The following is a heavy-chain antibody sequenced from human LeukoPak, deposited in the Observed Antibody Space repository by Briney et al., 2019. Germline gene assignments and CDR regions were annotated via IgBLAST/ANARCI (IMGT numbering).Heavy chain of an antibody. CDR1: GFTFSDYS. CDR2: ISLSSSYI. D-gene: IGHD6-13*01. V-gene: IGHV3-21*05. Sequence: PGGSLRLSCAASGFTFSDYSMHWVRQAPGKGLEWISYISLSSSYIYYADSVKGRFTISRDNAKNSLYLQMNSLRAEDTAVYYCATIGGIAAAGRDYWGQGTLVTVSS. CDR3: ATIGGIAAAGRDY. J-gene: IGHJ4*02.